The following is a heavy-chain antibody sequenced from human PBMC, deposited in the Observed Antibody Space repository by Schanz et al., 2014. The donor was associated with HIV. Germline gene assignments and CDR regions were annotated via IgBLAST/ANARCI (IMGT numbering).Heavy chain of an antibody. D-gene: IGHD3-16*01. Sequence: QVQLVESGGGVVQPGRSLRLSCTASGFTFSSSGMHWVRQAPGKGLEWVAVISYDGSNKYYADSVKGRFTISRDNSKNTLFLQMNSLRGEDTAVYYCARVANWDYYGMDVWGRGTTVTVSS. V-gene: IGHV3-30*03. CDR2: ISYDGSNK. J-gene: IGHJ6*02. CDR1: GFTFSSSG. CDR3: ARVANWDYYGMDV.